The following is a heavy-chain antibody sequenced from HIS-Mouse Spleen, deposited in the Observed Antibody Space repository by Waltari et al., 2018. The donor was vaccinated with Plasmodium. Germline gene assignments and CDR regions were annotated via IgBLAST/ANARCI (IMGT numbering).Heavy chain of an antibody. CDR2: IYYSGST. Sequence: QVQLQESGPGLVKPSATLSLTCTRSGGSISSYYWSWIRQPPGKGLEWIGYIYYSGSTNYNPSLKSRVTISVDTSKNQFSLKLSSVTAADTAVYYCARHRYSSSWYSYWGQGTLVTVSS. CDR1: GGSISSYY. D-gene: IGHD6-13*01. J-gene: IGHJ4*02. V-gene: IGHV4-59*08. CDR3: ARHRYSSSWYSY.